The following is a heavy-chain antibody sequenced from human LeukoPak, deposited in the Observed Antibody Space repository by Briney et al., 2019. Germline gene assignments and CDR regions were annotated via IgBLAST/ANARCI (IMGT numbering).Heavy chain of an antibody. CDR1: GFTFSSYA. V-gene: IGHV3-43*02. D-gene: IGHD3-10*01. Sequence: GGSLRLSCAASGFTFSSYAMSWVRQAPGKGLEWVSLISGDGGRTYYADSVKGRFTISRDNNKNSLYLQMNSLRSEDTALYYCAYTLPRGVEYWGQGTLVTASS. CDR3: AYTLPRGVEY. CDR2: ISGDGGRT. J-gene: IGHJ4*02.